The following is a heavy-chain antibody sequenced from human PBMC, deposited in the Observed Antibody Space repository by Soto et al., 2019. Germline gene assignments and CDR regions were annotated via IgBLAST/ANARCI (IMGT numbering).Heavy chain of an antibody. J-gene: IGHJ4*03. D-gene: IGHD1-26*01. CDR3: AGGEQYSGRSLDY. CDR1: GDSVSSNTAG. Sequence: SQTLSLTCDISGDSVSSNTAGWNWVRQSPSRGLEWLRRTYYRSKWYYDYALSVRSRITINPDTSKNQYSLQLNSVTPEDTAVYFWAGGEQYSGRSLDYWGQGTMVTVSS. CDR2: TYYRSKWYY. V-gene: IGHV6-1*01.